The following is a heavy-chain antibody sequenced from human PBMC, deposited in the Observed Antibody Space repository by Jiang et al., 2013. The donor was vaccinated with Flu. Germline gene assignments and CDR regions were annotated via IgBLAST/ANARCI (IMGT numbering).Heavy chain of an antibody. D-gene: IGHD2-2*01. Sequence: LEWMGIIYPGDSDTRYSPSFQGQVTISADKSISTAYLQWSSLKASDTAMYYCARRGGLGYCSSTSCPNYYYYGMDVWGQGTTVTVSS. CDR2: IYPGDSDT. CDR3: ARRGGLGYCSSTSCPNYYYYGMDV. J-gene: IGHJ6*02. V-gene: IGHV5-51*01.